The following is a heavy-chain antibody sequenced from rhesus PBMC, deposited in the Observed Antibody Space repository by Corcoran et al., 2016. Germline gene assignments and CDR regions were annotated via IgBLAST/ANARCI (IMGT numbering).Heavy chain of an antibody. V-gene: IGHV4-173*01. Sequence: QLQLQESGPGLVKPSETLSLTCAVSGGSISSNYWSWIRQPPGKELGWIGRISGSGGSTDSNPSLKSRVTISTDTAKNQFSLKLSSVTAADTAVYYCARDHDSGYYGPFDYWGQGVLVTVSS. D-gene: IGHD3-28*01. CDR1: GGSISSNY. CDR3: ARDHDSGYYGPFDY. J-gene: IGHJ4*01. CDR2: ISGSGGST.